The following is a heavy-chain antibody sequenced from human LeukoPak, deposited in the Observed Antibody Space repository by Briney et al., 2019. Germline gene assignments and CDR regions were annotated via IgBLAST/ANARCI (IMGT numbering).Heavy chain of an antibody. J-gene: IGHJ4*02. CDR2: IYYSGST. CDR1: GGSVSSGSYY. D-gene: IGHD4-23*01. Sequence: SQTLSLTCTVSGGSVSSGSYYWSGIRQPPGKGLEWIGYIYYSGSTNYNPSLKSRVTISVDTSKNQFSLKLSSVTAADTAVYYCARADYGGLYYFDYWGQGTLVTVSS. CDR3: ARADYGGLYYFDY. V-gene: IGHV4-61*01.